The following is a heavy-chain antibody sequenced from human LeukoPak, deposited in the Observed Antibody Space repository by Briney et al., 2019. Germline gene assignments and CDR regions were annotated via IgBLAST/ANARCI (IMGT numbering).Heavy chain of an antibody. CDR1: GGSISSYY. Sequence: KPSETLSLTCTVSGGSISSYYWSWIRQPPGKGLEWTGYIYYSGSTNYNPSLKSRVTISVDTSKNQFSLKLSSVTAADTAVYYCARAPHQYQLLNFDYWGQGTLVTVSS. J-gene: IGHJ4*02. CDR2: IYYSGST. D-gene: IGHD2-2*01. CDR3: ARAPHQYQLLNFDY. V-gene: IGHV4-59*01.